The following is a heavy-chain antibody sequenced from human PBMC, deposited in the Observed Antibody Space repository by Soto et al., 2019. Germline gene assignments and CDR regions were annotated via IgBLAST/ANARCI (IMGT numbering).Heavy chain of an antibody. CDR1: GGSVSSGSYY. D-gene: IGHD3-3*01. CDR2: IYYSGST. CDR3: AGRWSGLGQLDY. J-gene: IGHJ4*03. V-gene: IGHV4-61*01. Sequence: SETLSLTCTVSGGSVSSGSYYWSWIRQPPGKGLEWIGYIYYSGSTNYNPSLKSRVTISVDTSKNQFSLKLSSVTAADTAVYFCAGRWSGLGQLDYWGQGTLVTVSS.